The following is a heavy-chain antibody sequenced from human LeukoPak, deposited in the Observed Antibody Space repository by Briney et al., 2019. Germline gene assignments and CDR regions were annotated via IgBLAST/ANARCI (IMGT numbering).Heavy chain of an antibody. CDR3: ASIEGNPTP. CDR1: GFTFSSYS. V-gene: IGHV3-48*02. CDR2: ISSSSSTI. D-gene: IGHD1-14*01. J-gene: IGHJ3*01. Sequence: PGGSLRLSCAASGFTFSSYSMNWVRQAPGKGLEWVSYISSSSSTIYYADSVKGRFTISRDNAKNSLYLRMNSLRDEDTAVYYCASIEGNPTPWGQGTMVTVSS.